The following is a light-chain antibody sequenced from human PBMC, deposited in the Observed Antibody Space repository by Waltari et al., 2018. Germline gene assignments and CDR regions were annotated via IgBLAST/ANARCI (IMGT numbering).Light chain of an antibody. CDR3: HQYDKWPQT. V-gene: IGKV3-15*01. CDR1: ESIGSN. CDR2: EAS. Sequence: EVLMTQSPATLYVSPGERVTLSCRASESIGSNLGWYQQRPGQAPRLLIFEASTRATGSPARFRASGSGTEFALAISDLQSEDFAVYYCHQYDKWPQTFGPGTKV. J-gene: IGKJ1*01.